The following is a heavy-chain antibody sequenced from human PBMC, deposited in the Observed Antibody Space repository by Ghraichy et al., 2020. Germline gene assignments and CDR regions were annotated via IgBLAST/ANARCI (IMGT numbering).Heavy chain of an antibody. CDR3: ARRTSVAGLRFLDY. D-gene: IGHD6-19*01. Sequence: SETLSLTCTVSGDSITSSNYYWDWVRQPPGKGLEWIGNIYYSGSTYYHPSLKSRVTISVDTSKNQFYLKVKSVTGADTAVYYCARRTSVAGLRFLDYWGQGSLVTVSS. CDR2: IYYSGST. CDR1: GDSITSSNYY. J-gene: IGHJ4*02. V-gene: IGHV4-39*01.